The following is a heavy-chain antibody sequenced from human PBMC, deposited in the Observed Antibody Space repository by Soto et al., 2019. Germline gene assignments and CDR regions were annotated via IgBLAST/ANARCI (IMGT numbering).Heavy chain of an antibody. Sequence: PSETLSLTCTVSAGSISSSSYYWGWIRQPPGKGLEWSGSIYYSGSTYYNPSLKSRVTISVDTSKNQFSLKLSSVTAADTAVYYCARHTVEWLLYRYGYFDYWGQGTLVTVSS. D-gene: IGHD3-3*01. J-gene: IGHJ4*02. V-gene: IGHV4-39*01. CDR2: IYYSGST. CDR1: AGSISSSSYY. CDR3: ARHTVEWLLYRYGYFDY.